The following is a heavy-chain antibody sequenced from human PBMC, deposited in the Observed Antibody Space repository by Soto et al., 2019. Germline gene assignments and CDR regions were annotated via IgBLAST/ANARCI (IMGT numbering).Heavy chain of an antibody. Sequence: QVQLVESGGGVVQPGGSLRLSCAASGFTFSSYGMQWVRQSPGEGLEWVAIMAHDGSNQYYGDSVKGRFTISRDNSENTLYLQMDSLRPEDTAVYYCARSSGGSSYYPPDYWGQGTLVTVSS. J-gene: IGHJ4*02. D-gene: IGHD2-15*01. V-gene: IGHV3-30*03. CDR2: MAHDGSNQ. CDR3: ARSSGGSSYYPPDY. CDR1: GFTFSSYG.